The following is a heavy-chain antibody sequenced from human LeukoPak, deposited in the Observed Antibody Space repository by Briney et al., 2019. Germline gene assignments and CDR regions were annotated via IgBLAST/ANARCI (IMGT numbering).Heavy chain of an antibody. D-gene: IGHD6-19*01. J-gene: IGHJ4*02. CDR3: ARHGRIAVAGSYFDY. Sequence: GGSLRLSCAASGFTFSSYGMHWVRQAPGKGLEWVAFIRYDGSNKYYADSVKGRFTISRDNSKNTLYLQMNSLRVEDTAVYYCARHGRIAVAGSYFDYWGQGTLVTVSS. CDR2: IRYDGSNK. V-gene: IGHV3-30*02. CDR1: GFTFSSYG.